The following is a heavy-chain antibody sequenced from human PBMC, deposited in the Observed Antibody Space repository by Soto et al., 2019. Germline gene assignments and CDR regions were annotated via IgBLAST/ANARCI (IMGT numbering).Heavy chain of an antibody. CDR3: ARSSGWYVWFDP. V-gene: IGHV1-3*01. D-gene: IGHD6-13*01. CDR2: INAGNGNT. CDR1: GYTFTSYA. J-gene: IGHJ5*02. Sequence: ASVKVSCKASGYTFTSYAMHWVRQAPGQRLEWMGWINAGNGNTKYSQKFQGRVTITRDTSASTAYMELSSLRSEDTAVYYCARSSGWYVWFDPWGQGTLVTVPQ.